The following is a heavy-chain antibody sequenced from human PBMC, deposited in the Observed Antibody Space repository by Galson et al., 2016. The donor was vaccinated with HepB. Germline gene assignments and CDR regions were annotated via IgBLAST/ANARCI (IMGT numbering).Heavy chain of an antibody. CDR2: IKSTADGGTT. D-gene: IGHD6-19*01. V-gene: IGHV3-15*01. CDR3: TTDHIVIAVALDH. J-gene: IGHJ4*02. CDR1: GFSFSHTW. Sequence: SLRLSCAASGFSFSHTWMTWVRQAPGKGLEWVGRIKSTADGGTTDYGAPGKGRFTISRDDSKHTLYLHMNSLKSEDTAVYYCTTDHIVIAVALDHWGQGTLVIVSS.